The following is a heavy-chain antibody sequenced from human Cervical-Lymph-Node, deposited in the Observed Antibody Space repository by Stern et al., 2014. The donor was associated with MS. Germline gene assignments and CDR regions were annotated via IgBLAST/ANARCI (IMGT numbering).Heavy chain of an antibody. CDR3: ARDGGTMIVVYYFDY. D-gene: IGHD3-22*01. CDR2: IWYDGSNK. V-gene: IGHV3-33*01. CDR1: GFTFSSYG. J-gene: IGHJ4*02. Sequence: VQLEESGGGVVQPGRSLRLSCAASGFTFSSYGMHWVRQAPGKGLEWVAVIWYDGSNKYYADSVKGRFTISRDNSKNTLYLQMNSLRAEDTAVYYCARDGGTMIVVYYFDYWGQGTLVTVSS.